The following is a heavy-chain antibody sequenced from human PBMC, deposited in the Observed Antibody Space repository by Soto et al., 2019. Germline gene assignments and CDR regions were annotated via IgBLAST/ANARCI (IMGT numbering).Heavy chain of an antibody. D-gene: IGHD6-6*01. CDR2: IYHSGRT. Sequence: SETLSLTCTVSGVSISSGGYYWGWTRQHPGKGLEWIGNIYHSGRTYYNPSLKSRVIMSVDTSKNHFSLNLNSVTAADTAMYFCASRSIAARRYGMDVWGQGTTVTVSS. J-gene: IGHJ6*02. V-gene: IGHV4-31*03. CDR1: GVSISSGGYY. CDR3: ASRSIAARRYGMDV.